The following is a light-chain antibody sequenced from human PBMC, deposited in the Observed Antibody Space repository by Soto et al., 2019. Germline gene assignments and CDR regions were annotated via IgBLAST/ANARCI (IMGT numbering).Light chain of an antibody. CDR1: QTILKSSIKKNS. CDR3: QQYYSSSLT. J-gene: IGKJ4*01. CDR2: WAS. V-gene: IGKV4-1*01. Sequence: DIVMTQSPDSLAVSLGERATIKCRSSQTILKSSIKKNSLAWYQQKPGQPPRLLIYWASTRDSGVPDRSSGSVSGTDFTLTITGLQAEDVAVYYCQQYYSSSLTFGGGTKVEIK.